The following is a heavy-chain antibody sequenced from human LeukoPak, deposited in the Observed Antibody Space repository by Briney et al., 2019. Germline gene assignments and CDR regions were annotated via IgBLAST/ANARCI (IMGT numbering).Heavy chain of an antibody. CDR3: ARDGAVWFGELRRGFFDY. CDR1: GFTFSSYG. V-gene: IGHV3-33*01. CDR2: IWYDGSNK. D-gene: IGHD3-10*01. Sequence: GGSLRLSCAASGFTFSSYGMHWVRQAPGKGLEWVAVIWYDGSNKYYADSVKGRFTISRDNSKNTLYLQMNSLRAEDTAVYYCARDGAVWFGELRRGFFDYWGQGTLVTVSS. J-gene: IGHJ4*02.